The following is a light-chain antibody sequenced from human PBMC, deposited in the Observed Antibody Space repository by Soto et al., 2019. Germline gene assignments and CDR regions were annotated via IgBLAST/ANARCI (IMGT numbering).Light chain of an antibody. CDR2: SAS. CDR1: HSINRN. Sequence: EIVMTQSPGFLSVSPGERVTLSCRASHSINRNLAWYQQKPGQGPRLLIYSASTRAASIPPRFSGRGSGTEFTLTISSLQSEDFAVYYCQQYDNWTLLFGGGTKVGSK. CDR3: QQYDNWTLL. V-gene: IGKV3-15*01. J-gene: IGKJ4*02.